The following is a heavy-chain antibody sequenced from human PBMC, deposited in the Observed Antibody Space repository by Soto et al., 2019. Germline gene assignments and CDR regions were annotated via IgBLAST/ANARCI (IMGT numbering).Heavy chain of an antibody. CDR3: ARGHGDYDY. Sequence: PSETLSLTCTVSGASVSSYYWSWIRQPPGKGLEWIGYIYYSGSTKYNPSLESRVTISVDTSNSEFSLKLRSVTAADTAVYYCARGHGDYDYWGRGTLVTVSS. CDR2: IYYSGST. J-gene: IGHJ4*02. CDR1: GASVSSYY. V-gene: IGHV4-59*02. D-gene: IGHD4-17*01.